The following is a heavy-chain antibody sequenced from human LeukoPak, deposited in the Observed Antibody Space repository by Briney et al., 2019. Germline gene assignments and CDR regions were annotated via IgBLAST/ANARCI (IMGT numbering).Heavy chain of an antibody. J-gene: IGHJ4*02. CDR3: ARVDY. Sequence: GGSLRLSCVASGFSLSDYYMSWIRQAPGKGLEWVSYIGSTIYYADSVKGRFTISRDNAKNSLYLQMNSLRAEDTAVYYCARVDYWGQGTLVTVSS. CDR1: GFSLSDYY. CDR2: IGSTI. V-gene: IGHV3-11*04.